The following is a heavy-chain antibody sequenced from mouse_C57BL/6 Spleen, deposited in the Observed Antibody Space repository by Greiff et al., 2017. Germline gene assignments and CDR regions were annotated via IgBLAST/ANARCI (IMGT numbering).Heavy chain of an antibody. CDR2: IYPEDGDT. CDR1: GFNITDYY. Sequence: VQLQQSGAELVRPGASVKLSCTASGFNITDYYMHWVKQRPEQGLEWIGRIYPEDGDTEYAPKFPGTATLTFATSSNTAYLQLSSRTSEDTAVYYFTTGDCDVGYYAMDYWGQGTSVTVSS. D-gene: IGHD2-4*01. CDR3: TTGDCDVGYYAMDY. V-gene: IGHV14-1*01. J-gene: IGHJ4*01.